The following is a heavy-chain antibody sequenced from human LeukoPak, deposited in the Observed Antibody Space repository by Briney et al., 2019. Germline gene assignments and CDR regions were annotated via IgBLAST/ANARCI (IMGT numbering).Heavy chain of an antibody. CDR3: AKVIVAAAATGFDY. V-gene: IGHV3-23*01. D-gene: IGHD6-13*01. J-gene: IGHJ4*02. Sequence: ETLSLTCTVSGGSISSYYWSWVRQAPGKGLEWVSAISGSGGSTYYADSVKGRFTISRDNSKNTLYLQMNSLRAEDTAVYYCAKVIVAAAATGFDYWGQGTLVTVSS. CDR2: ISGSGGST. CDR1: GGSISSYY.